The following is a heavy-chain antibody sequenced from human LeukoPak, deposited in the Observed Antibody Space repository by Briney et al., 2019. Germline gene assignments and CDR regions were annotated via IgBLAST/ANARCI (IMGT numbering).Heavy chain of an antibody. CDR3: ARAISNYCGGDCYPPGVYYYMDV. D-gene: IGHD2-21*02. V-gene: IGHV7-4-1*02. Sequence: ASVKVSCKASGYTFTSYAMNWVRQAPGQGLEWMGWINTNTGNPTYAQGFTGRFVFSLDTSVSTAYLQISSLKAEDTAVYYCARAISNYCGGDCYPPGVYYYMDVWGKGTTVTVSS. CDR2: INTNTGNP. CDR1: GYTFTSYA. J-gene: IGHJ6*03.